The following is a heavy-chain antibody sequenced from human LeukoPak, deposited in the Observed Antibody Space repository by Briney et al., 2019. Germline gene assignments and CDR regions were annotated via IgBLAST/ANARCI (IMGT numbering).Heavy chain of an antibody. Sequence: SQTLSLTCTVSGGSISSGSYYWSWIRQPAGKGLEWIGRIYTSGSTNYNPSLKSRVTISVDTSKNEFPLKLSSVTAADTAVYYCASGYYYRGDYWGQGTLVTVSS. CDR1: GGSISSGSYY. V-gene: IGHV4-61*02. J-gene: IGHJ4*02. D-gene: IGHD3-22*01. CDR3: ASGYYYRGDY. CDR2: IYTSGST.